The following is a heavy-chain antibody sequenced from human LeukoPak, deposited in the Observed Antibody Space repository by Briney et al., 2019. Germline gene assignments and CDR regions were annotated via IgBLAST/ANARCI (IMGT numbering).Heavy chain of an antibody. D-gene: IGHD3-22*01. CDR2: IIPIFGIA. J-gene: IGHJ4*02. CDR3: ARDRYDSSGYYYEFDC. Sequence: ASVKVSCKASGGTFSSYAISWVRQAPGQGLEWMGRIIPIFGIANYAQKFQGRVTITADKSTSTAYMELSSLRSEDTAVYYCARDRYDSSGYYYEFDCWGQGSLVTV. CDR1: GGTFSSYA. V-gene: IGHV1-69*04.